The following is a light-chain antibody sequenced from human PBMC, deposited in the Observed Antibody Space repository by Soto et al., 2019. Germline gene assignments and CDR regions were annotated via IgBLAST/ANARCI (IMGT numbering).Light chain of an antibody. CDR3: QQYGSSPPVT. CDR1: QSVSSSY. V-gene: IGKV3-20*01. CDR2: AAS. Sequence: EIVLTQSPGTLSLSPGERATPSCRASQSVSSSYLAWYQQKPGQAPRLLIYAASSRATGIPDRFSGSGSGTDFTLTISRLEPEDFAVYYCQQYGSSPPVTFGPGTKVDIK. J-gene: IGKJ3*01.